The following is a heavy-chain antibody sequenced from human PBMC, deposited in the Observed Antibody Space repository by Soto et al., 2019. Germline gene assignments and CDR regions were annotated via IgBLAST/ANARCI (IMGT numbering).Heavy chain of an antibody. CDR1: GDSISCRCYS. J-gene: IGHJ4*02. Sequence: ETLALTCAVIGDSISCRCYSGGWIREPPGKGLGWIGSIYYSGSTYNNPSLRSRASMSIDTSKDQFSLKLKSVTAADTALYFCERQRTSVVTQAYFDVWGPGSLGTVCS. V-gene: IGHV4-39*01. CDR3: ERQRTSVVTQAYFDV. D-gene: IGHD2-21*02. CDR2: IYYSGST.